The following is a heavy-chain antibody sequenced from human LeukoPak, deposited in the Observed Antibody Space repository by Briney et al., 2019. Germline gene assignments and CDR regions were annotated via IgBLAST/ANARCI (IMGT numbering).Heavy chain of an antibody. Sequence: PEGSLRLSCAASGFTVSSNYMSWVRQAPGKGLEWVSVIYSGGSTYYADSVKGRFTISRHNSKNTLYLQMNSLRAEDTAVYYCAREQNGYFRYWGQGTLVTVSS. D-gene: IGHD2-8*01. CDR1: GFTVSSNY. CDR3: AREQNGYFRY. J-gene: IGHJ4*02. V-gene: IGHV3-53*04. CDR2: IYSGGST.